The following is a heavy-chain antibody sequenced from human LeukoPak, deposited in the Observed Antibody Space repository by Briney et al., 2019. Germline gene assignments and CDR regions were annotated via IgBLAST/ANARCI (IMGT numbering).Heavy chain of an antibody. D-gene: IGHD5-18*01. CDR1: GDSISSGGYY. Sequence: SETLSLTCTVSGDSISSGGYYWSWIRQHPGKGLEWIGYIYYSGSTYYNPSLKSRVIISVDTSKNQFSLKLSSVTAADTAVYYCARGRTGIDSYGYGSFDYWGQGTLVTVSS. J-gene: IGHJ4*02. V-gene: IGHV4-31*03. CDR3: ARGRTGIDSYGYGSFDY. CDR2: IYYSGST.